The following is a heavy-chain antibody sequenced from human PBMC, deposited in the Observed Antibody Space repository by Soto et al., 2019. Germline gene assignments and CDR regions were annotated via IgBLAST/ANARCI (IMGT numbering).Heavy chain of an antibody. D-gene: IGHD3-22*01. V-gene: IGHV3-53*01. CDR2: IYSGGST. J-gene: IGHJ3*02. CDR3: ARLNSGYYYPDAFDI. Sequence: PGGSLRLSCAASGFTVSSNYMSWVRQAPGKGLEWVSVIYSGGSTYYADSVKGRFTISRDNSKNTLYLQMNSLRAEDTAVYYCARLNSGYYYPDAFDIWGQGTMVTVSS. CDR1: GFTVSSNY.